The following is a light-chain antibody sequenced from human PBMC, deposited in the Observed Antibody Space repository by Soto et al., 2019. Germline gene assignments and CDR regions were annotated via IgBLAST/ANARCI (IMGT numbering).Light chain of an antibody. V-gene: IGKV3-20*01. CDR2: HAS. Sequence: EVVLTQSPGTLSLSPGERATLSCRASQSVSNSYLAWYQQRPGQAPWLLVYHASSRATGIPDRFSGSGSGTDFTLTISRLEPEDFAVFYCQQYAISPITFGQGTRLQIK. J-gene: IGKJ5*01. CDR1: QSVSNSY. CDR3: QQYAISPIT.